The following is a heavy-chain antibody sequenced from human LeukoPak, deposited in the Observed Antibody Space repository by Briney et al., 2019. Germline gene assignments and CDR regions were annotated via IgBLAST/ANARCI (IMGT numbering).Heavy chain of an antibody. Sequence: ASVKVSCKASGYTFTSYDINWVRQATGQGLEWMGWVNPNSGHTGFAQKFQGRVSMISNTSISTAYMEVRSLRSEDTAVYYCARGAPGSSCSGGSRPYSDYWGQGTLVSVSS. V-gene: IGHV1-8*01. CDR1: GYTFTSYD. CDR2: VNPNSGHT. J-gene: IGHJ4*02. CDR3: ARGAPGSSCSGGSRPYSDY. D-gene: IGHD2-15*01.